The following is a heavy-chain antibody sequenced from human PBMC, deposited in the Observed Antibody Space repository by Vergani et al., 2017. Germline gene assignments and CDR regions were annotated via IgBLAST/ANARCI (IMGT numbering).Heavy chain of an antibody. Sequence: QVQLVESGGGVVQPGRSLRLSCAAFGFTFNQYGMHRVRQAPGKGLEWVAVTWYDGNNKQYADSVKGRFTISRDNSKSTMYLQMNSLRDEDTGVYYCAGDLRLLYSQFDPWGQGTLVTVSS. CDR1: GFTFNQYG. CDR2: TWYDGNNK. J-gene: IGHJ5*02. V-gene: IGHV3-33*01. CDR3: AGDLRLLYSQFDP. D-gene: IGHD5-12*01.